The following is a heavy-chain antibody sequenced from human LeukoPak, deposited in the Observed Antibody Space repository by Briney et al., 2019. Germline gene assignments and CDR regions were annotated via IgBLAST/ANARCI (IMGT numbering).Heavy chain of an antibody. D-gene: IGHD3-10*01. J-gene: IGHJ5*02. CDR1: GYTFTSYD. Sequence: AASVKVSCKASGYTFTSYDINWVRQATGQGLEWMGWMNPNSGNTGYAQKFQGRVTMTRNTSISTAYMELSSLRSEDTAVYYCARAANVLLWFGELGGWFDPWGQGTLVTVSS. CDR2: MNPNSGNT. CDR3: ARAANVLLWFGELGGWFDP. V-gene: IGHV1-8*01.